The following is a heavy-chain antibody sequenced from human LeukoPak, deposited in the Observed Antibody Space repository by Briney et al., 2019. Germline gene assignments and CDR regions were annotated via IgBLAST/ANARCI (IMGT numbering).Heavy chain of an antibody. Sequence: ASVKVSCKASGYTFNNYAISWVRQAPGQGLEWTGGIIPIFGTANYAQKFQGRVTITADKSTSTAYMELSSLRSEDTAVYYCARTPMHSHYRFDPWGQGTLVTVSS. CDR3: ARTPMHSHYRFDP. CDR2: IIPIFGTA. CDR1: GYTFNNYA. V-gene: IGHV1-69*06. D-gene: IGHD2-2*01. J-gene: IGHJ5*02.